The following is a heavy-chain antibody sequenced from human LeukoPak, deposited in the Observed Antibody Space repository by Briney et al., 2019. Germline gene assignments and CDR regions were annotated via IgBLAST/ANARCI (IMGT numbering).Heavy chain of an antibody. CDR3: ASARLGMFYFDY. CDR2: MYYSGCT. D-gene: IGHD3-16*01. Sequence: SETLSLTCTVASRFTSRYYGSWIRQPPGKGLEWIGYMYYSGCTNYNPSLKSRVTISVDTSKNQFSLKLSSVTAADTAVYYCASARLGMFYFDYWGQGTLVTVSS. J-gene: IGHJ4*02. CDR1: SRFTSRYY. V-gene: IGHV4-59*01.